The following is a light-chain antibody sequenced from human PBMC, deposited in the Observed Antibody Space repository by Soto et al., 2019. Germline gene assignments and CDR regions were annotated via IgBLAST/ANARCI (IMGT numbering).Light chain of an antibody. Sequence: DIQMTQSPSSLSASVGDRVTITCRASQTISSYLNWYQQKPGKAPKLLIYGASSLQSGVPSRFTGSGSGTDVTLTISCLQPEDFASYYCQQSYSTPYTFGQGTKVVI. CDR1: QTISSY. J-gene: IGKJ2*01. CDR2: GAS. CDR3: QQSYSTPYT. V-gene: IGKV1-39*01.